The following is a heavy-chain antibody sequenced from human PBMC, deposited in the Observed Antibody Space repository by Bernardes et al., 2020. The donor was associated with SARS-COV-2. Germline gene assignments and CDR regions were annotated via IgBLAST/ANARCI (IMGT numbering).Heavy chain of an antibody. V-gene: IGHV3-11*01. J-gene: IGHJ6*02. CDR1: GFTFSDCD. CDR3: ARGHDSSGYYPNRGGYYYGMDV. Sequence: GGSLRLSCAASGFTFSDCDMTWIRQAPGKGLEWVSFISNSGSTIYYADPVRGRFTISRDNAKNSLHLQMNSLRAEDTAVYYCARGHDSSGYYPNRGGYYYGMDVWGQGTTVTVSS. D-gene: IGHD3-22*01. CDR2: ISNSGSTI.